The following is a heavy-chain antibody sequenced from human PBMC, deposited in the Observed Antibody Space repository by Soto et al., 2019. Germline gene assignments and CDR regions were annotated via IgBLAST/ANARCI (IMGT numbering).Heavy chain of an antibody. Sequence: SETLSLTCAVYGGSMNTYYWRWIRQPPGKGLEWIGYIYSSGSTNYKLSLKSRVVFSVDTSKNQFSLKLSSVTAADTAVYYCARGSGNPFDYWGQGTLVTVSS. CDR1: GGSMNTYY. CDR3: ARGSGNPFDY. J-gene: IGHJ4*02. V-gene: IGHV4-59*01. D-gene: IGHD2-15*01. CDR2: IYSSGST.